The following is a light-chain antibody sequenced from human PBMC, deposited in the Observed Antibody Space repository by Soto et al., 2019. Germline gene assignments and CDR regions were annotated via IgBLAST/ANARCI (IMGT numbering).Light chain of an antibody. Sequence: DIRMTQSPSTLSASVGDRVTITCRASQSINTWLAWYQLKPGRAPKLLIYKASTLESGVPSRFSGSGSGTEFTLTISSLQPDDFATYYCQQYQTYSQFGQGTKV. CDR2: KAS. J-gene: IGKJ1*01. CDR1: QSINTW. CDR3: QQYQTYSQ. V-gene: IGKV1-5*03.